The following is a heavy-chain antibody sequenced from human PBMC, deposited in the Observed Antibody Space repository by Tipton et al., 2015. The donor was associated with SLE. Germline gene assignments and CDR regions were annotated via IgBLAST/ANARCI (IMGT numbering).Heavy chain of an antibody. CDR1: GFKFDDYA. CDR3: AKDPGSTVPTI. J-gene: IGHJ4*02. Sequence: SLRLSCAASGFKFDDYAMHWVRQVPGKGLEWVAGIPWNSGTKIYADSVKGRFIISRDNSKSTMYLQMNSLRVEDTAIYYCAKDPGSTVPTIWGQGTLVTVSS. CDR2: IPWNSGTK. V-gene: IGHV3-9*01. D-gene: IGHD5-12*01.